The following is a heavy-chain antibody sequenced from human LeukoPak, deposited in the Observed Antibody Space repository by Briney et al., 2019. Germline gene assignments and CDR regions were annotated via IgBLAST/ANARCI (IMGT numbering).Heavy chain of an antibody. V-gene: IGHV5-51*01. Sequence: GESLKISCKGSGYSFTNYWIGWVRQMPGKGLEWMGIIYPGDSDTRYSPSFQGQVTISADKSISTAYLQWSSLKASDTAMYYCARREYCSGGSCYSNYYFDYWGQGTLVTVSS. J-gene: IGHJ4*02. CDR2: IYPGDSDT. CDR3: ARREYCSGGSCYSNYYFDY. D-gene: IGHD2-15*01. CDR1: GYSFTNYW.